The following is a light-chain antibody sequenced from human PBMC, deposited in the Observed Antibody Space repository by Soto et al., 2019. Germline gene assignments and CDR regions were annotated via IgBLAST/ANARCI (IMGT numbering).Light chain of an antibody. Sequence: DIVMTQSPDSLAVSLGERATLKCKSSQSVLYSSNNKNYLAWYQQKPGQPPKLLIYWASTRDSGVPDRFSGSGSGTDFTLTISSLQAEDVAVYYCQQYYSAPLTFGGGTKVEIK. CDR1: QSVLYSSNNKNY. V-gene: IGKV4-1*01. CDR3: QQYYSAPLT. J-gene: IGKJ4*01. CDR2: WAS.